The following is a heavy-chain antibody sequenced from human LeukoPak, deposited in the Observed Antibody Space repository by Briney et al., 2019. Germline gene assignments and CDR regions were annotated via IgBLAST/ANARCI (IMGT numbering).Heavy chain of an antibody. V-gene: IGHV3-48*01. D-gene: IGHD1-1*01. CDR1: GFTFSDYS. CDR3: AQGGWNGRIDY. J-gene: IGHJ4*02. Sequence: GGSLRLSCAASGFTFSDYSLNWVRQAPGKGLEWVSYISSSSTTIYYADSVKGRFTISRDNSKNTLYLQMNSLRAEHTAVYYCAQGGWNGRIDYWGQGTLVTVSS. CDR2: ISSSSTTI.